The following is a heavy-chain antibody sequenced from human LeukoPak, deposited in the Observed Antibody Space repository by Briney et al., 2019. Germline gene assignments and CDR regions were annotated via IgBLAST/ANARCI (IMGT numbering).Heavy chain of an antibody. V-gene: IGHV3-7*01. CDR2: IKQEGSEK. J-gene: IGHJ6*03. Sequence: GGSLRLSCAASGFAFSSYWMSSVRQAPGKGLEWGANIKQEGSEKYYVDSVTGHFTTSRDNAKNSLYLQMNSLRAEDTAVYYCARIQYSSSWYGNYYYYYMDGWGKGTTVTVSS. D-gene: IGHD6-13*01. CDR1: GFAFSSYW. CDR3: ARIQYSSSWYGNYYYYYMDG.